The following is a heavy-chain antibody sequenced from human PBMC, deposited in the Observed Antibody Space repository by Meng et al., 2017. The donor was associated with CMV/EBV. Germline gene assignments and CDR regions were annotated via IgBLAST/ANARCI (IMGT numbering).Heavy chain of an antibody. J-gene: IGHJ4*02. V-gene: IGHV4-30-4*08. Sequence: QWQLQESGPGLVKPSQTLSLTCTVSGGSISSGDYYWSWIRQPPGKGLEWIGYIYYSGSTYYNPSLKSRVTISVDTSKNQFSLKLSSVTAADTAVYYCARVTSRVAGAFDYWGQGTLVTASS. D-gene: IGHD1-14*01. CDR3: ARVTSRVAGAFDY. CDR1: GGSISSGDYY. CDR2: IYYSGST.